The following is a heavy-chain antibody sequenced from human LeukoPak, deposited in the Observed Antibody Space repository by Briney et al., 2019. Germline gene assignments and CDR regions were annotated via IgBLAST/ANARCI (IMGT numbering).Heavy chain of an antibody. CDR2: IYSGGST. CDR1: GFTVSSNY. J-gene: IGHJ4*02. Sequence: GGSLRLSCAASGFTVSSNYMSWVRQAPGKGLEWVSVIYSGGSTYYADSVKGRFTISRDNSKNTLYLQMNSLRAEDTAVYYCAKDRGEAMVRGVIKAFDYWGQGTLVTVSS. CDR3: AKDRGEAMVRGVIKAFDY. V-gene: IGHV3-53*01. D-gene: IGHD3-10*01.